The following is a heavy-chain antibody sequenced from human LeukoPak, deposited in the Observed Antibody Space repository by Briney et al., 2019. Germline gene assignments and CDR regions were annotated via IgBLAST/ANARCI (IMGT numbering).Heavy chain of an antibody. CDR2: IYYSGST. CDR1: GGSISSGDYY. Sequence: SQTLSLTCTVSGGSISSGDYYWSWIRQHPGKGLERIGYIYYSGSTYYNPSLKSRATISLDTSKKQFSLKLSSVTAADTAVYYCARAYLELRAAYYYGMDVWGQGTTVTVSS. J-gene: IGHJ6*02. D-gene: IGHD1-7*01. CDR3: ARAYLELRAAYYYGMDV. V-gene: IGHV4-31*03.